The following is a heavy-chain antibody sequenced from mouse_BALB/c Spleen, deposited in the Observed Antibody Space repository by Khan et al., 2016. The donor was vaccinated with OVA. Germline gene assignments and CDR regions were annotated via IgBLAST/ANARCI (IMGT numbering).Heavy chain of an antibody. J-gene: IGHJ2*01. D-gene: IGHD6-2*01. CDR1: GYIFTNYW. CDR2: IYLGTDNT. V-gene: IGHV1-76*01. Sequence: QVQLQQSGAELVRPGASVKLSCRTSGYIFTNYWIHWVNQRSGQGLEWIARIYLGTDNTYYNEKLTDKATLTADRSSSTAYMQLSSLKSEESSVYFGAREESLYYFVYWGQGTTLTVSS. CDR3: AREESLYYFVY.